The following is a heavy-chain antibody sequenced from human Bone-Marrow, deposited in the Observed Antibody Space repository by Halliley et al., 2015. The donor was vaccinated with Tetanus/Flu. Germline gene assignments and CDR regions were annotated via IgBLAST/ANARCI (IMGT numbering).Heavy chain of an antibody. CDR3: ARGGGIQLWLDPYYFDN. CDR2: IKDSGGTT. V-gene: IGHV3-23*01. J-gene: IGHJ4*02. D-gene: IGHD5-18*01. Sequence: IKDSGGTTFYADSVKGRFTISRDNSKNTVYLQMNALRAEDTAVYYCARGGGIQLWLDPYYFDNWGQGTLVTVSS.